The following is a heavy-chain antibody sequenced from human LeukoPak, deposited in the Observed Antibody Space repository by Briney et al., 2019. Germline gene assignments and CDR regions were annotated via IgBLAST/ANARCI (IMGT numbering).Heavy chain of an antibody. CDR1: GGSISSYY. D-gene: IGHD6-19*01. CDR2: IYYSGST. Sequence: SETLSLTCTVSGGSISSYYWSWLRQPPGKGLEWIGYIYYSGSTNYNPSLKSRVTISVDTSKNQFSLKLSSVTAADTAVYYCARGPRIAVAGYYYYGMDVWGKGTTVTVSS. J-gene: IGHJ6*04. CDR3: ARGPRIAVAGYYYYGMDV. V-gene: IGHV4-59*01.